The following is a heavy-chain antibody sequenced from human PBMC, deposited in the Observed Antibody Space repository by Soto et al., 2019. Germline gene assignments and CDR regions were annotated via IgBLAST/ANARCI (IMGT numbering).Heavy chain of an antibody. Sequence: SETLSLTCAVYGGSFSGYYWSWIRQPPGKGLEWIGEINHSGSTNYNPSLKSRVTISVDTSKNQFSLKLSSVTAADTAVYYCAVNSPTELRLGELSESDYWGQGTLVTVSS. CDR1: GGSFSGYY. CDR2: INHSGST. V-gene: IGHV4-34*01. CDR3: AVNSPTELRLGELSESDY. J-gene: IGHJ4*02. D-gene: IGHD3-16*02.